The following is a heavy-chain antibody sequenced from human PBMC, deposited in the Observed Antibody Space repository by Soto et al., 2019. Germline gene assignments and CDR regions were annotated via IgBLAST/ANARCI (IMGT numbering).Heavy chain of an antibody. D-gene: IGHD3-10*01. CDR1: GGSFSGYY. Sequence: QVQLQQWGAGLLKPSETLSLTCAVYGGSFSGYYWSWIRQPPGKGLEWIGEINHSGSTNYNPSLKSRVTISVDTSKNQSSLKLSSVTAADTAVYYCARGRVYGSGSGFYGMDVWGQGTTVTVSS. CDR3: ARGRVYGSGSGFYGMDV. CDR2: INHSGST. V-gene: IGHV4-34*01. J-gene: IGHJ6*02.